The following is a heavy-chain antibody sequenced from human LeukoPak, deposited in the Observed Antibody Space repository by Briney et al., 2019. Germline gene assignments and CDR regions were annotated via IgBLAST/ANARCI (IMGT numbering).Heavy chain of an antibody. V-gene: IGHV1-18*04. CDR2: ISAYNGNTDT. J-gene: IGHJ3*02. CDR3: ARDSTQDAFDI. Sequence: ASVKVSCKASGYTFTSYYMHWVRQAPGQGLEWMGWISAYNGNTDTNYAQKFQGRLTMTIDTSTSTGYIDLRNLRSDDTAVYYCARDSTQDAFDIWGQGTMVTVSS. CDR1: GYTFTSYY.